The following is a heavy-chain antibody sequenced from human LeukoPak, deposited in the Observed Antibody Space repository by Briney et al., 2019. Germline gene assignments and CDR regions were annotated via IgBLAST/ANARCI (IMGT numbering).Heavy chain of an antibody. D-gene: IGHD5-18*01. CDR2: ISYDGSNK. Sequence: PGGSLRLSCAASGFTFSSYAMSWVRQAPGKGLEWVAVISYDGSNKYYADSVKGRFTISRDNSKSTLYLQMNSLRAEDTAVYYCARDGEDTAMVAYFDYWGQGTLVTVSS. J-gene: IGHJ4*02. V-gene: IGHV3-30-3*01. CDR1: GFTFSSYA. CDR3: ARDGEDTAMVAYFDY.